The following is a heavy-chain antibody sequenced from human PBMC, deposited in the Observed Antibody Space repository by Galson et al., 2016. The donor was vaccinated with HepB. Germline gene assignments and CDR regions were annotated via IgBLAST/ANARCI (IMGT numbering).Heavy chain of an antibody. CDR1: GYLFSAHG. D-gene: IGHD2-2*01. V-gene: IGHV3-30*18. CDR2: ISFDGKSK. J-gene: IGHJ4*02. Sequence: SLRLSCAVSGYLFSAHGMHWVRQAPGKGLEWVAIISFDGKSKNYVDYVKGRFTISRDNSKKTLYLQMNSLRAEDTAVYYCAKDGRIYCSSASCHDHFHYWGQGTLVTVSS. CDR3: AKDGRIYCSSASCHDHFHY.